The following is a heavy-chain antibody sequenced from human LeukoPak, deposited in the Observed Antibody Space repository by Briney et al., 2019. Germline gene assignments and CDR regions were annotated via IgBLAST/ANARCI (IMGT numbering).Heavy chain of an antibody. CDR1: GFTFSYAW. V-gene: IGHV3-74*01. CDR2: INGDGRTT. CDR3: ARDARYSFQR. Sequence: GGSLRLSCAASGFTFSYAWMSWVRQAPGKGLVWVSHINGDGRTTSYADSVKGRFSISRDNAKNTVFLQMNSLRGEDTGVYYCARDARYSFQRWGQGTVVTVSS. J-gene: IGHJ1*01. D-gene: IGHD4-11*01.